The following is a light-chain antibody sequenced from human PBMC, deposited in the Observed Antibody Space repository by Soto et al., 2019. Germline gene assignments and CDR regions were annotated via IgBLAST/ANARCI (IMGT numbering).Light chain of an antibody. CDR2: QNN. CDR3: ATWDGTLGVVV. V-gene: IGLV1-51*02. CDR1: SSDIETHH. Sequence: QSVLTQPPSVSAAPGQTVTISCSGSSSDIETHHVSWYQQLPGTAPKVLIYQNNKRPSGIPDRFFASKSGTSATLGITGLQTGDEADYHCATWDGTLGVVVFGGGTKVTVL. J-gene: IGLJ3*02.